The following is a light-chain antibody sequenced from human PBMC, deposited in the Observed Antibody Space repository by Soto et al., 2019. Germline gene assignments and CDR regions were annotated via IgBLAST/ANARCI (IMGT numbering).Light chain of an antibody. CDR1: QSVSRR. CDR3: QHYGGSPIT. J-gene: IGKJ1*01. V-gene: IGKV3-20*01. Sequence: EIVLTQSPGTLSLSPGGRATLSCRASQSVSRRLAWYQHRPGQSPTLLISGASMRASGVPVRFSGSGSGTDFTLTISRLEPEDFAVYYCQHYGGSPITFGLGTKV. CDR2: GAS.